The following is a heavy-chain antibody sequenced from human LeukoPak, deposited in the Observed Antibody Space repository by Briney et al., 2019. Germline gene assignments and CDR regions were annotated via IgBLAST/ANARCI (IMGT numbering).Heavy chain of an antibody. CDR3: AKEGTVGVVFDY. V-gene: IGHV3-11*04. J-gene: IGHJ4*02. CDR1: GFTFSDYY. Sequence: GGSLRLSCAASGFTFSDYYMSWIRQAPGKGLEWVSYISSSGSTIYYADSVKGRFTISRDNAKNSLYLQMNSLRAEDPAVYYCAKEGTVGVVFDYWGQGTLVTVSS. D-gene: IGHD1-26*01. CDR2: ISSSGSTI.